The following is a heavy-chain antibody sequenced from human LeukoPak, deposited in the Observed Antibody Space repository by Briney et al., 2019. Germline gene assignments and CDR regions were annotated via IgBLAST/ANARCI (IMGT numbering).Heavy chain of an antibody. D-gene: IGHD3-16*01. CDR1: GFTFSSYG. Sequence: GGSLRLSCAASGFTFSSYGMHWIRQAPRKGLERVAIIWYDGSYKYHADSVKGRFTISRDNSKNSLYLQMNSLRAEDTAVYYCAKDVGSYYDTRGAFGIWGQGTMVTVSS. CDR3: AKDVGSYYDTRGAFGI. V-gene: IGHV3-33*06. J-gene: IGHJ3*02. CDR2: IWYDGSYK.